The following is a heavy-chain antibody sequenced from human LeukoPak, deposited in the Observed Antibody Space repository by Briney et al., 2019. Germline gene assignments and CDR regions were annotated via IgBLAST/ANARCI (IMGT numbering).Heavy chain of an antibody. V-gene: IGHV4-39*07. CDR2: LFYTGNT. CDR3: ARENIVSTRDFDY. D-gene: IGHD5/OR15-5a*01. J-gene: IGHJ4*02. Sequence: TSETLSLTCTVSGGSINTGDYYWTWIRQPPGKGLECIGSLFYTGNTYYNPSLNTRVTISIDTSKNQFSLKLSSVTAADTAVYYCARENIVSTRDFDYWGQGTLVTVSS. CDR1: GGSINTGDYY.